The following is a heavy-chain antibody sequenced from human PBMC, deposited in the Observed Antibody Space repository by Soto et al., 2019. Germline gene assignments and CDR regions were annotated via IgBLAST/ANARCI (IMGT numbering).Heavy chain of an antibody. CDR1: GYTFTGYF. J-gene: IGHJ5*02. V-gene: IGHV1-2*02. CDR2: INPYSGGA. D-gene: IGHD3-10*01. Sequence: ASVKVSCKASGYTFTGYFMHWVRQAPGQGLEWMGWINPYSGGADYTQSFQGRVTMTRDTSISTVYMELSRLRFDDTAVYYCARVIRGAYYNSPLDTWGQGTVVTVSS. CDR3: ARVIRGAYYNSPLDT.